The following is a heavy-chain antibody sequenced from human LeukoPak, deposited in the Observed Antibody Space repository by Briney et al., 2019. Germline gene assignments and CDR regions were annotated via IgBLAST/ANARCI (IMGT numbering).Heavy chain of an antibody. J-gene: IGHJ6*03. CDR2: ISYDGSNK. CDR3: ARDGYFGSDSVTGAGALGDYYMDV. D-gene: IGHD3-9*01. CDR1: GFTFSSYG. Sequence: PGRSLRLSCAASGFTFSSYGMHWVRQAPGKELEWVAVISYDGSNKYYADSVKGRFTISRDNSKNTLYLQMNSLRAEDTAVYYCARDGYFGSDSVTGAGALGDYYMDVWGKGTTVTVSS. V-gene: IGHV3-30*03.